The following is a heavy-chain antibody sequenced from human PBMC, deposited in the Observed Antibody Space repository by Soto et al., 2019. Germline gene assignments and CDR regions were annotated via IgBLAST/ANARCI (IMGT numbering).Heavy chain of an antibody. D-gene: IGHD2-21*01. CDR2: ITTSSAYI. V-gene: IGHV3-21*01. J-gene: IGHJ5*02. CDR1: GFTFNTYD. CDR3: VRSGTARLLRHCCFDT. Sequence: EVQLVESGGGPVKPGGSLRLSCAASGFTFNTYDMNWVRQAPGKGLEWVSSITTSSAYIYYADSLKGRITISRDNAKNSLFLQINSLRAEDTAVYYCVRSGTARLLRHCCFDTWGQGTLVTVSS.